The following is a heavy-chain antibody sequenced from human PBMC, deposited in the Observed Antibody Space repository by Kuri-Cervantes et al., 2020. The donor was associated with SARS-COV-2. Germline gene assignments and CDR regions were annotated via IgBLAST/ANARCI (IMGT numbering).Heavy chain of an antibody. CDR1: GGSISSHY. J-gene: IGHJ6*04. CDR2: IFYSGST. CDR3: ARPGGFLDV. D-gene: IGHD4-23*01. Sequence: SETLSLTCTVSGGSISSHYWSWIRQPPGKGLEWIGNIFYSGSTNYNPSLKSRVTISVDTSKNQFSLNLSSVTAADTAVYYCARPGGFLDVWGKGTTVTVSS. V-gene: IGHV4-59*11.